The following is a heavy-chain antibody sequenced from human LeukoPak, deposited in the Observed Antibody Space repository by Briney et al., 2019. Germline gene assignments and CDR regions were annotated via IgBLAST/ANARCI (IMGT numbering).Heavy chain of an antibody. CDR2: IIPILGIA. J-gene: IGHJ5*02. D-gene: IGHD3-22*01. CDR1: VGTFSSYA. CDR3: ARGDSITMITPPDWFDP. V-gene: IGHV1-69*04. Sequence: SVKVSCKASVGTFSSYAISWVRQAPGQGLEWMGRIIPILGIANYAQKFQGRVTITADKSTSTAYMELSSLRSEDTAVYYCARGDSITMITPPDWFDPWGQGTLVTVSS.